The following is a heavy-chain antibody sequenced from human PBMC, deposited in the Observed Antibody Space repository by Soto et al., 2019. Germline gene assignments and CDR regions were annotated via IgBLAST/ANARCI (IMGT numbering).Heavy chain of an antibody. Sequence: GASVKVSCKASGYTFTSYGISWVRQAPGQGLEWMGWISAYNGNTNYAQKLQGRVTMTTDTSTSTAYMELRSLRSDDTDVYYCARGATGGLFPFASFDPWGQGTLVTAPQ. V-gene: IGHV1-18*01. J-gene: IGHJ5*02. D-gene: IGHD3-10*01. CDR2: ISAYNGNT. CDR3: ARGATGGLFPFASFDP. CDR1: GYTFTSYG.